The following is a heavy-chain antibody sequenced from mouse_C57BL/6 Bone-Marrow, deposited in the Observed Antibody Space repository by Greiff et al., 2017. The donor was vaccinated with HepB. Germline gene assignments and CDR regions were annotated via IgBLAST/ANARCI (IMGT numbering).Heavy chain of an antibody. D-gene: IGHD1-1*01. CDR2: INPYNGGT. J-gene: IGHJ3*01. CDR1: GYTFTDYY. V-gene: IGHV1-19*01. Sequence: EVQLQQSGPVLVKPGASVKMSCKASGYTFTDYYMNWVKQSHGKSLEWIGVINPYNGGTSYNQKFKGKATLTVDKSSSTAYMELNSLTSEDSAVYYCARIGRTTVVAKNAYWGQGTLVTVSA. CDR3: ARIGRTTVVAKNAY.